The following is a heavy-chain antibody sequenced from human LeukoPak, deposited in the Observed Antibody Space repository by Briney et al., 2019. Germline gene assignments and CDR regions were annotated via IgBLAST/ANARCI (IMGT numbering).Heavy chain of an antibody. D-gene: IGHD2-8*01. CDR2: IYSSGTT. J-gene: IGHJ5*02. V-gene: IGHV4-4*07. CDR3: ARSLPDSPRDIVLMVYALIRGNTFDP. Sequence: SETLSLTCTVSGGSISSYYWSWIRQPGGKGLEWIGRIYSSGTTNYNPSLKSRVTMSVDTSKNQFSLKVTSVTAADTAVYYCARSLPDSPRDIVLMVYALIRGNTFDPWGQGTLVTVSS. CDR1: GGSISSYY.